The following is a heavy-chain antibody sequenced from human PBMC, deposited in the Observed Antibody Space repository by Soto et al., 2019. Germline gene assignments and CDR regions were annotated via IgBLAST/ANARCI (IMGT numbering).Heavy chain of an antibody. V-gene: IGHV3-7*01. CDR2: IKQDGSEK. J-gene: IGHJ4*02. D-gene: IGHD3-10*01. CDR1: GFTFSSYW. Sequence: GGSLRLSCAASGFTFSSYWMSWVRQAPGKGLEWVANIKQDGSEKYYVDSVKGRFTISRDNAKNSLYLQMNSLRAEDTAVYYCARDGMGWFGELSPDYWGQGTLVTVSS. CDR3: ARDGMGWFGELSPDY.